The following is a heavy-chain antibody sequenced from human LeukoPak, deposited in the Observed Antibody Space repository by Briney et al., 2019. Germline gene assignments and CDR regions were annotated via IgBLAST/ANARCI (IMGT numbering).Heavy chain of an antibody. D-gene: IGHD3-16*02. CDR3: AKTGYDYIWGSYRPTFFDY. V-gene: IGHV3-23*01. CDR2: ISGSGGST. CDR1: GFTFSSYA. Sequence: PGGSLRLSCAASGFTFSSYAMSWVRQAPGKGLEWVSAISGSGGSTYYADSVKGRFTISRDNSKNTLYLQMNSLRAEDTAVYYCAKTGYDYIWGSYRPTFFDYWGQETLVTVSS. J-gene: IGHJ4*02.